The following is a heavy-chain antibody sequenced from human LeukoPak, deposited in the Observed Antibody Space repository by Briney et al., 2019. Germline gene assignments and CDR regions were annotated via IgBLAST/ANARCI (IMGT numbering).Heavy chain of an antibody. CDR1: GFTFRTYW. Sequence: GGSLRLSCEGSGFTFRTYWMTWVRQAPGQGLEWVANIKQDGSEKYYVDSVKSRFTISRDNAQNSLYLQMNSLRAEDTAVYYCARPRDSGWSKTWDYWGQGTLVTVSS. CDR2: IKQDGSEK. D-gene: IGHD6-13*01. J-gene: IGHJ4*02. CDR3: ARPRDSGWSKTWDY. V-gene: IGHV3-7*03.